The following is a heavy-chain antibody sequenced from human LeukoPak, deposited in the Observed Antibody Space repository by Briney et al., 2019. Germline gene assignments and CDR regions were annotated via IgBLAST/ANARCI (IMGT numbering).Heavy chain of an antibody. V-gene: IGHV1-2*02. CDR3: AVRAIDY. D-gene: IGHD4/OR15-4a*01. CDR2: INPNSGGT. J-gene: IGHJ4*02. Sequence: ASVKVSCKASGYTFTDYYMHWLRRAPGQGLEWMGWINPNSGGTNYAQKFQGRVTMTRDTSISTAYMELSRLRSDDTAVYFCAVRAIDYWGQGTLVTVSS. CDR1: GYTFTDYY.